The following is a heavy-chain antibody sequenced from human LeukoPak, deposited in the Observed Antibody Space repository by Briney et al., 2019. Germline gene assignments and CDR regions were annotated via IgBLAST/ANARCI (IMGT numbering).Heavy chain of an antibody. CDR2: ISAYNGDT. CDR3: ARVAEQHLQYYYDY. CDR1: GYTFTSYG. D-gene: IGHD6-13*01. Sequence: ASVKVSCKASGYTFTSYGFTWVRQAPGQGLEWMGCISAYNGDTNYAQKVQGRVTMTTDTSTSTASMELRSLTSDDTAVYYCARVAEQHLQYYYDYWGQGTLVTVSS. V-gene: IGHV1-18*01. J-gene: IGHJ4*02.